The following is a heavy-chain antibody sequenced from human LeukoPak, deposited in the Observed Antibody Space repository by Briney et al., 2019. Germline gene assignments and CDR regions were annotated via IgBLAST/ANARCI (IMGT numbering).Heavy chain of an antibody. CDR1: GYTFSSYA. Sequence: ASVKVSCKASGYTFSSYAISWVRQAPGQGLEWMGGIIPIFGTANYAQKFQGRVTITADESTSTAYMELSSLRSEDTAVYYCARGGIQSTNYYDSSGYYSDYWGQGTLVTVSS. V-gene: IGHV1-69*13. J-gene: IGHJ4*02. D-gene: IGHD3-22*01. CDR3: ARGGIQSTNYYDSSGYYSDY. CDR2: IIPIFGTA.